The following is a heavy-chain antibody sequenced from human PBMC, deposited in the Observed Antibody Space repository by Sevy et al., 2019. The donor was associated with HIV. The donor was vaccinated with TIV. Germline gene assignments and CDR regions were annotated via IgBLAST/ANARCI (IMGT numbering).Heavy chain of an antibody. J-gene: IGHJ5*02. Sequence: SETLSLTCTVSGGSISSGDYYWSWIRQPPGKVLEWIGYIYYSGSTYYNPSLKSRVTISVDTSKNQFSLKLSSVTAADTAVYYCAREVMGSGSWGDWFDPWGQGTLVTVSS. V-gene: IGHV4-30-4*01. CDR2: IYYSGST. D-gene: IGHD3-10*01. CDR3: AREVMGSGSWGDWFDP. CDR1: GGSISSGDYY.